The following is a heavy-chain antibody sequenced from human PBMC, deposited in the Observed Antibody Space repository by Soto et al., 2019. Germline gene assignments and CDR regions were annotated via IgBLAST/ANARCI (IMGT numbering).Heavy chain of an antibody. J-gene: IGHJ6*02. Sequence: GASVKVSCEASGCTFTSSGISWGRQAPGQRLEGIGWISAYNGNTNYAQKLQGRVTMTRDTSTSTVYMELSSLRSEDTAVYYCARVLRQRQYYYILTGHTMNYGMDVWGQGTTVTVSS. CDR3: ARVLRQRQYYYILTGHTMNYGMDV. D-gene: IGHD3-9*01. CDR1: GCTFTSSG. CDR2: ISAYNGNT. V-gene: IGHV1-18*01.